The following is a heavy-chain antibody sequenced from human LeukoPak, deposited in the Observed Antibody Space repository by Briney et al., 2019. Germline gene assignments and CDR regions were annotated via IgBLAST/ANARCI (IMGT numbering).Heavy chain of an antibody. J-gene: IGHJ4*02. Sequence: GASVKVSCKVSGYTLTELSTHWVRQAPGKGLEWMGGFDPEDGETIYAQKFQGRVTMTEDTSTDTAYMELSSLRSEDTAVYYCATEGPYSSGWDFDYWGQGTLVTVSS. CDR2: FDPEDGET. CDR1: GYTLTELS. CDR3: ATEGPYSSGWDFDY. V-gene: IGHV1-24*01. D-gene: IGHD6-19*01.